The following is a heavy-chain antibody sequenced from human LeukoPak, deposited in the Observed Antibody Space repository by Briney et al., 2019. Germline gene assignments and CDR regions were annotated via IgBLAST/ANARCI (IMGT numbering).Heavy chain of an antibody. CDR2: IIPIFGTA. Sequence: SVKVSCKASVGTFSSYAISWLRQAPAQELEWMGRIIPIFGTANYAQKCQGRVTITPDESTSTAYMELSSLRSEDTAVYYCARSEELEPQNIYYYYYMDVWGKGTTVTVSS. D-gene: IGHD1-1*01. CDR1: VGTFSSYA. J-gene: IGHJ6*03. CDR3: ARSEELEPQNIYYYYYMDV. V-gene: IGHV1-69*13.